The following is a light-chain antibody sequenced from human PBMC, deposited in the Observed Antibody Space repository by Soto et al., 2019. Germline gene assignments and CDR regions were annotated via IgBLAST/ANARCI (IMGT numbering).Light chain of an antibody. CDR2: GAS. CDR1: QSVGSN. Sequence: EIVMTQSPGTLSVSPGERVTLSCRASQSVGSNLAWYQQKPGQAPRPLIYGASTRATGIPARFSGSGSGTEFTLTISSLQSEDLAVYYCQQYNNWRVTFGQGTKVDIK. CDR3: QQYNNWRVT. V-gene: IGKV3-15*01. J-gene: IGKJ1*01.